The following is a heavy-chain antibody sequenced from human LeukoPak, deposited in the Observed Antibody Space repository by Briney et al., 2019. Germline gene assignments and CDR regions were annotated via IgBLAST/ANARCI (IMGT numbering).Heavy chain of an antibody. D-gene: IGHD3-10*01. CDR1: GFTLSNYN. V-gene: IGHV3-30*02. CDR3: ARVARGDYYYYYMDV. Sequence: GGSLRLSCVMSGFTLSNYNMHWVRQIPGKGLEWLAFSLFDGSSTKYADSVKGRFTISRDNAKNTLYLQMNSLRAEDTALYYCARVARGDYYYYYMDVWGKGTTVTVSS. J-gene: IGHJ6*03. CDR2: SLFDGSST.